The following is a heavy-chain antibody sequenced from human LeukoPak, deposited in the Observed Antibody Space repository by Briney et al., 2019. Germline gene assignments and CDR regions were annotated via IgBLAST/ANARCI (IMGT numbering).Heavy chain of an antibody. CDR2: INPSGGST. CDR1: GYTFTSYC. D-gene: IGHD6-19*01. Sequence: ASVKVSCKASGYTFTSYCMHWVRQAPGQGLEWMGIINPSGGSTSYAQKFQGRVTMTRDMSTSTVYMELSSLRSEDTAVYYCAREAPIAVAGNAFDIWGQGTMVTVSS. J-gene: IGHJ3*02. V-gene: IGHV1-46*01. CDR3: AREAPIAVAGNAFDI.